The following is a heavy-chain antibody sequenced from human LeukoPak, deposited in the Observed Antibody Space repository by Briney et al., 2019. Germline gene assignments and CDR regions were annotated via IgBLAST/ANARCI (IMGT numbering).Heavy chain of an antibody. V-gene: IGHV4-4*07. CDR1: GGSISSYY. CDR2: IYTSGST. D-gene: IGHD3-10*01. CDR3: ARDKKVRGYDGMDV. Sequence: PSETLSLTCTVPGGSISSYYWSWIRQPAGKGLEWIGRIYTSGSTNYNPSLKSRVTMSVDTSKNQFSLKLSSVTAADTAVYYCARDKKVRGYDGMDVWGQGTTVTVSS. J-gene: IGHJ6*02.